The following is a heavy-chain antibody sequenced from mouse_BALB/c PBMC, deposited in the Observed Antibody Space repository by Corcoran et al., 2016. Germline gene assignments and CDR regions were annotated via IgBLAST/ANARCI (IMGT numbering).Heavy chain of an antibody. CDR1: GYSFTGYY. V-gene: IGHV1S34*01. CDR3: ARSYYGNPYAIDY. D-gene: IGHD2-1*01. Sequence: LVKTGASVKISCKASGYSFTGYYMHWVKQSHGKSLEWIGYISCYNGATSYNQKFKGKATFTVDTSSSTAYMQFNSLTSEDSAVYYCARSYYGNPYAIDYWGQGTSVTVSS. CDR2: ISCYNGAT. J-gene: IGHJ4*01.